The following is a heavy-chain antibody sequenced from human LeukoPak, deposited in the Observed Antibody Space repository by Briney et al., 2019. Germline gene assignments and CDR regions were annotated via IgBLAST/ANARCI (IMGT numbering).Heavy chain of an antibody. CDR1: GFTFDDYA. J-gene: IGHJ3*02. V-gene: IGHV3-9*01. CDR3: AKATALYYDSSGYRAGAFDI. CDR2: ISWNSGSI. Sequence: GGSLRLSCAASGFTFDDYAMHWVRQAPGKGLEWVSGISWNSGSIGYADSVKGRFTISGDNAKNSLYLQMNSLRAEDTALYYCAKATALYYDSSGYRAGAFDIWGQGTMVTVSS. D-gene: IGHD3-22*01.